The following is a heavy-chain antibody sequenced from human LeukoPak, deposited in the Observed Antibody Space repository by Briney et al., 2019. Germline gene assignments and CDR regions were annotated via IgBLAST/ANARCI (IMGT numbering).Heavy chain of an antibody. V-gene: IGHV3-74*01. Sequence: GGSLRLSCAASGFTFSSYWMHWVRQAPGKGLVWVSRINTDGSTPYYADSIKGRFTISRDNAKNTLYLQMNGLRAEDTSVYYCARGGSGSTYGLFDYWSQGTLVTVSS. J-gene: IGHJ4*02. CDR2: INTDGSTP. CDR3: ARGGSGSTYGLFDY. D-gene: IGHD5-18*01. CDR1: GFTFSSYW.